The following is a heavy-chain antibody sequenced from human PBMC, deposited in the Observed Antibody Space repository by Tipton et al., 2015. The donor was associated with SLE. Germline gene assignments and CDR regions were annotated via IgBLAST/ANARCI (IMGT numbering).Heavy chain of an antibody. CDR2: IYYREGT. J-gene: IGHJ6*02. CDR3: ARHHGSGWLYGLDV. V-gene: IGHV4-61*09. D-gene: IGHD6-19*01. Sequence: LRLSCTVSGGSISSGSYYWSWIRQPAGKGLEWIGYIYYREGTNYSPSLKSRVTISLDASKNQLSLKLSSVTAADTAVYYCARHHGSGWLYGLDVWGQGTTVTVSS. CDR1: GGSISSGSYY.